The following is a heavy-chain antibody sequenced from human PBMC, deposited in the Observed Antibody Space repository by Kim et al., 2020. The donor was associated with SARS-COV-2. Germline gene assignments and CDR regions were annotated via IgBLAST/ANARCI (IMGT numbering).Heavy chain of an antibody. CDR2: IKSKTDGGTT. Sequence: GGSLRLSCAASGLTFSNAWMSWVRQAPGKGLEWVGRIKSKTDGGTTDYAAPVKGRFTISRDDSKNTLYLQMNSLKTADTAVYYCTTVEPTNDAFDIWGQGTMVTASS. CDR3: TTVEPTNDAFDI. V-gene: IGHV3-15*01. J-gene: IGHJ3*02. D-gene: IGHD2-2*01. CDR1: GLTFSNAW.